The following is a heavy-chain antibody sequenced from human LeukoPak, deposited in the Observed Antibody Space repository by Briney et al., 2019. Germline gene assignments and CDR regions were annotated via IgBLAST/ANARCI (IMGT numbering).Heavy chain of an antibody. Sequence: ASVKVSCTASGYTFTSYGISWVRQAPGQGLEWMGWISAYNGNTNYAQKLQGRVTMTTDTSTSTAYMELRSLRSDDTAVYYCARVPGDTAMVYLVYWGQGTLVTVSS. CDR3: ARVPGDTAMVYLVY. D-gene: IGHD5-18*01. CDR1: GYTFTSYG. CDR2: ISAYNGNT. V-gene: IGHV1-18*01. J-gene: IGHJ4*02.